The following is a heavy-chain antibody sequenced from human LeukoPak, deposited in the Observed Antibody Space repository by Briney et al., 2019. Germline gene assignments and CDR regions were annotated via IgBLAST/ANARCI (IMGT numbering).Heavy chain of an antibody. J-gene: IGHJ6*03. CDR3: ARVGHIAALRAWGFYYYMDV. V-gene: IGHV1-69*01. CDR1: GGTFSSYA. Sequence: ASVKVSCKASGGTFSSYAISWVRQAPGQGLEWMGGIIPIFGTANYAQKFQGRVTITADESTSTAYMELSSLRSEDTAVYYCARVGHIAALRAWGFYYYMDVWDKGTTVTVSS. CDR2: IIPIFGTA. D-gene: IGHD6-6*01.